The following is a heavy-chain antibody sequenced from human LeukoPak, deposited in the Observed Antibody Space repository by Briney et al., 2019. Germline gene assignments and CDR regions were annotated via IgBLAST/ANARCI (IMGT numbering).Heavy chain of an antibody. CDR2: IKKDGSEE. D-gene: IGHD1-20*01. V-gene: IGHV3-7*01. CDR3: ATYDNWVDGDV. Sequence: PGGSLRLSCAASEFTFSGYWMSWVRQAPGKGPEGVANIKKDGSEELYAVSVNTRFTASRDHAKNSLFLQMNSLSVEDTAVYYCATYDNWVDGDVWGQGTTVSVSS. CDR1: EFTFSGYW. J-gene: IGHJ6*02.